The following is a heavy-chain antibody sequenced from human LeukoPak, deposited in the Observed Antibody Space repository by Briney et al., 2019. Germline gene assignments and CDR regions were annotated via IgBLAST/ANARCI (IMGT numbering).Heavy chain of an antibody. CDR3: ARTTTDTAAPLFDY. J-gene: IGHJ4*02. Sequence: SETLSLTCTVPGGSISSGDYYWSWIRQPPGKGLEWIGYIYYSGSTYYNPSLKSRVTISVDTSKNQFSLKLSSVTAADTAVYYCARTTTDTAAPLFDYWGQGTLSPSPQ. D-gene: IGHD5-18*01. CDR2: IYYSGST. CDR1: GGSISSGDYY. V-gene: IGHV4-30-4*01.